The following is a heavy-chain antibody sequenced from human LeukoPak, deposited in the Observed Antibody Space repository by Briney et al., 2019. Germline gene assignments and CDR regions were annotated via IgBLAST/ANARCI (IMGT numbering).Heavy chain of an antibody. V-gene: IGHV3-11*01. CDR1: GFTFSDYY. J-gene: IGHJ4*02. Sequence: GGSLRLSCAASGFTFSDYYMSWIRQAPGKGLEGVSYISSSGSTIYYADSVKGRFTISRDNARNSLYLQMNSLRAEDTAVYYCAREIEIAAAGTVDYWGQGTLVTVSS. CDR3: AREIEIAAAGTVDY. CDR2: ISSSGSTI. D-gene: IGHD6-13*01.